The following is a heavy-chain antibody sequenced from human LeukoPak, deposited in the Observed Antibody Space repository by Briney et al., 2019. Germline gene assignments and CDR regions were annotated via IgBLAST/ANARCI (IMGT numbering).Heavy chain of an antibody. CDR2: IKQDGSEK. Sequence: GGSLRLSCAASGFTFSSYSMNWVRQAPGKGLEWVANIKQDGSEKYYVDSVKGRFTISRDNAKNSLYLQMNSLRAEDTAVYYCARDKNNEEYYYYGMDVWGQGTTVTVSS. J-gene: IGHJ6*02. D-gene: IGHD2/OR15-2a*01. V-gene: IGHV3-7*05. CDR3: ARDKNNEEYYYYGMDV. CDR1: GFTFSSYS.